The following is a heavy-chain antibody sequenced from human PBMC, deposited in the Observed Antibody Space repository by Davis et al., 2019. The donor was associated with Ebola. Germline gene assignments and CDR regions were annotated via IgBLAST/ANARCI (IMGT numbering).Heavy chain of an antibody. D-gene: IGHD4-23*01. CDR3: ARDPNFGDYGGNSDY. J-gene: IGHJ4*02. CDR1: GFTFSSYS. CDR2: ISSSSSYI. V-gene: IGHV3-21*01. Sequence: GESLKISCAASGFTFSSYSMNWVRQAPGKGLEWVSSISSSSSYIYYADSVKGRFTISRDNAKNSLYLQMNSLRAEDTAVYYCARDPNFGDYGGNSDYWGQGTLVTVSS.